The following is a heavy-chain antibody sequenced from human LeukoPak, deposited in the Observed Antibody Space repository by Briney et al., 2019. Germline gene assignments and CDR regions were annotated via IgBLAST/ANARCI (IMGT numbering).Heavy chain of an antibody. CDR3: ARTPYYYDSSGFSYYFDY. CDR2: IYYSGNT. D-gene: IGHD3-22*01. Sequence: SETLSLTCTVSGDSISSYYWSWIRQPPGKGLEWIGYIYYSGNTNYKPSLKSRVIISVDTSKNQFSLKLSSVTAADTAVYYCARTPYYYDSSGFSYYFDYWGQGTLVTISS. V-gene: IGHV4-59*01. CDR1: GDSISSYY. J-gene: IGHJ4*02.